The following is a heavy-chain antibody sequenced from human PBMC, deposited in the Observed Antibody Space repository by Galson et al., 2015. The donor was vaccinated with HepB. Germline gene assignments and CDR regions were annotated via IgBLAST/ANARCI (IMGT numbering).Heavy chain of an antibody. D-gene: IGHD3-3*01. J-gene: IGHJ5*02. V-gene: IGHV2-5*01. CDR3: AHSHFMEWFQGDKKDWFDP. Sequence: PALVKPTQTLTLTCSFSGFSLNNRGVGVGWIRQPPGKALEWLALIYWNDDKRYSPSLKGRLTITRDTAKNQVVLTLTNVDPVDSGTYYCAHSHFMEWFQGDKKDWFDPWGQGILVTDSS. CDR1: GFSLNNRGVG. CDR2: IYWNDDK.